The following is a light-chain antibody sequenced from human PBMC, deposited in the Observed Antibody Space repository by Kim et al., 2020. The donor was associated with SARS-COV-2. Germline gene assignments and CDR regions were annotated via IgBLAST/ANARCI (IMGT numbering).Light chain of an antibody. CDR1: SSNIGANYN. Sequence: GQRVTISCTGTSSNIGANYNVQWYQQLPGKAPELLVYGNNNRPSRVPERFSASRSGTSASLVITGLQAEDEADYYCQSYDTSLTEIFGTGTKVTVL. CDR3: QSYDTSLTEI. CDR2: GNN. V-gene: IGLV1-40*01. J-gene: IGLJ1*01.